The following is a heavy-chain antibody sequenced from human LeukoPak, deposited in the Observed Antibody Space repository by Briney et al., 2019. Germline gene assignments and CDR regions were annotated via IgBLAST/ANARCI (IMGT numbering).Heavy chain of an antibody. D-gene: IGHD3-10*01. CDR1: GFTFSSYS. Sequence: PGGSLRLSCAAPGFTFSSYSMNWVRQAPGKGLEWVSSISSSSSYIYYADSVKGRFTISRDNAKNSLYLQMNSLRAEDTAVYYCAREHAFGELIDYWGQGALVTVSS. CDR3: AREHAFGELIDY. V-gene: IGHV3-21*01. J-gene: IGHJ4*02. CDR2: ISSSSSYI.